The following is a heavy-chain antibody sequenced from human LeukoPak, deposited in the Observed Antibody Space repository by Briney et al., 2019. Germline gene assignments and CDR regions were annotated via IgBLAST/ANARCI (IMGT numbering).Heavy chain of an antibody. D-gene: IGHD5-12*01. CDR3: ARDGATFSGYDWYYYMDV. V-gene: IGHV3-7*01. Sequence: GGSLRLSCAASGFTFSDYYVSWIRQAPGKGLEWVANIKQDGSEKYYVDSVKGRFTISRDNAKNSMYLQMNSLRAEDTAVYYCARDGATFSGYDWYYYMDVWGKGTTVTVSS. J-gene: IGHJ6*03. CDR2: IKQDGSEK. CDR1: GFTFSDYY.